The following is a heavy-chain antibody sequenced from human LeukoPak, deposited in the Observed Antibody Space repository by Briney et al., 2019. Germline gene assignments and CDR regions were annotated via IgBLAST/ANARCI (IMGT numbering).Heavy chain of an antibody. CDR3: ARDGLHCSGGSCYSRPDY. V-gene: IGHV3-30*01. Sequence: PGRSLRLSCAASGFTFSSYAMHWARQAPGKGLEWVAVISYDGSNKYYADSVKGRFTISRDNSKNTLYLQMNSLRAEDTAVYYCARDGLHCSGGSCYSRPDYWGQGTLVTVSS. J-gene: IGHJ4*02. CDR1: GFTFSSYA. CDR2: ISYDGSNK. D-gene: IGHD2-15*01.